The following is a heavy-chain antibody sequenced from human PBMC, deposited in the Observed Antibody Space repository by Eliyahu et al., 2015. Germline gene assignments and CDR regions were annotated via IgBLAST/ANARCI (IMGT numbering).Heavy chain of an antibody. D-gene: IGHD3-22*01. CDR2: ISYDGSSK. V-gene: IGHV3-30*03. Sequence: QVQLVESGGGVVQPGRSLRLSCAASGFVFSTXXXPWVRQAPGKGLEWVAAISYDGSSKKYADSVKGRFTISRDNSKNTLYLQVNSLRAEDTALFYCAREGEPYDSSGYYCYFDYWGQGTLVTVSS. CDR1: GFVFSTXX. CDR3: AREGEPYDSSGYYCYFDY. J-gene: IGHJ4*02.